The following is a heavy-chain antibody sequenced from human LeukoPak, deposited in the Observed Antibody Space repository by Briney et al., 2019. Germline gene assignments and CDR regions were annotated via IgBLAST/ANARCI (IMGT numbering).Heavy chain of an antibody. CDR3: AREGYDYS. CDR1: GGSISTGDYY. Sequence: SETLSLTCTVSGGSISTGDYYWSWIRQPAGKELEWIGRIYTSGSTNYNPSLKSRVTISVDTSKNQFSLKLNSVTAADTAVYYCAREGYDYSWGQGTLVTVSS. D-gene: IGHD5-12*01. J-gene: IGHJ4*02. V-gene: IGHV4-61*02. CDR2: IYTSGST.